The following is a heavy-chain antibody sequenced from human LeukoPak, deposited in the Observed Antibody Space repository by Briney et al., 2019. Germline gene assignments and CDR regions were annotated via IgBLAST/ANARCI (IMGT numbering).Heavy chain of an antibody. CDR2: ISSSGSTI. V-gene: IGHV3-48*04. CDR1: GFTFSTYG. Sequence: GGFLRLTCAVSGFTFSTYGMNWVRQAPGKGLEWVSYISSSGSTIYYADSVKGRFTISRDNAKNSLYLQMNSLRAEDTAVYYCARDCGGGSCYGPYDAFDIWGQGTMVTVSS. CDR3: ARDCGGGSCYGPYDAFDI. D-gene: IGHD2-15*01. J-gene: IGHJ3*02.